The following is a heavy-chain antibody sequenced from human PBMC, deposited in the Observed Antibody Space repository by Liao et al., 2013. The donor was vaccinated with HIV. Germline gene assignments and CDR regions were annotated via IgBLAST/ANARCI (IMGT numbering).Heavy chain of an antibody. V-gene: IGHV4-34*01. J-gene: IGHJ4*02. D-gene: IGHD3-10*01. CDR1: GGSFSGYY. Sequence: QVQLQQWGAGLLKPSETLSLTCAVYGGSFSGYYWSWIRQPPGKGLEWIGEINHSGSTNYNPSLKSRVTISVDTSKNQFSLKLSSVTAADTAVYYCARKGYYYGSGSRFFDYWGQGTPGHRLL. CDR2: INHSGST. CDR3: ARKGYYYGSGSRFFDY.